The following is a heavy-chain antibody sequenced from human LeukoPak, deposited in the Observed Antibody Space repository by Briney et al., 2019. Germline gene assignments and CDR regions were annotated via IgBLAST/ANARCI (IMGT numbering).Heavy chain of an antibody. D-gene: IGHD6-6*01. V-gene: IGHV1-18*01. CDR2: ISAYNGNT. CDR1: GYTFTSYG. Sequence: ASGKVSCKASGYTFTSYGISWVRQAPGQGLEWMGWISAYNGNTNYAQKLQGRVTMTTDTSTSTAYMELRSLRSDDTAVYYCARVREYSSSSFYYYYYYMDVWGKGTTVTVSS. CDR3: ARVREYSSSSFYYYYYYMDV. J-gene: IGHJ6*03.